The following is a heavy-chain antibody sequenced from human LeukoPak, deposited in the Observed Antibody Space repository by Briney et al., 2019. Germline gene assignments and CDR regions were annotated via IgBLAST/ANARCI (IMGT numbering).Heavy chain of an antibody. Sequence: SETLSLTCTVFGGSISSYYWSWIRQPPGKGLEWIGYIYYSGSTNYNPSLKSRVTMSVDKSKNQFSLKLSSVTAADTAVYYCASGPFSNHEYWGQGTLVTVSS. CDR1: GGSISSYY. V-gene: IGHV4-59*12. D-gene: IGHD3-3*01. CDR2: IYYSGST. J-gene: IGHJ4*02. CDR3: ASGPFSNHEY.